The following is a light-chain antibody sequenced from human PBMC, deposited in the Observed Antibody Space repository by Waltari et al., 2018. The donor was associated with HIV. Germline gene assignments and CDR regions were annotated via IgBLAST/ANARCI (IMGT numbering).Light chain of an antibody. V-gene: IGLV1-47*01. Sequence: QSVLTQPPSASATPGQRITLSCSGGNSNLESNYVYWYQQLPGTAPKVFIYRNSQRPSGVPDRFSGSKSGTSASLIISGLRSGDEADYYCASWDDSLNAFVFGTGTKVTVL. J-gene: IGLJ1*01. CDR1: NSNLESNY. CDR2: RNS. CDR3: ASWDDSLNAFV.